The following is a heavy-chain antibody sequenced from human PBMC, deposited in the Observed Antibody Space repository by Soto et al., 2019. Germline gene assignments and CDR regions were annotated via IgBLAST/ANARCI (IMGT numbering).Heavy chain of an antibody. J-gene: IGHJ4*02. V-gene: IGHV3-7*01. D-gene: IGHD5-12*01. CDR1: GFAFSGYW. CDR2: IKQDGSEK. Sequence: EVQLVESGGDLVQPGGSLRLSCAASGFAFSGYWMSWVRQAPGKGREGVANIKQDGSEKYYVDSVKGRFTISRDNAKNSLYLQMNRLRVEDTAVYYCARATSVDAYWGQGPLVTVSS. CDR3: ARATSVDAY.